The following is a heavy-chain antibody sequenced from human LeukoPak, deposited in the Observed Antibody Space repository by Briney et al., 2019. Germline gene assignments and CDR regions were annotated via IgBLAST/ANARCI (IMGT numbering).Heavy chain of an antibody. J-gene: IGHJ4*02. Sequence: SGTLSLTCAVSGGSISSSNWWSWARQPPGKGLEWIGEIYHSGSTNYNPSLKSRVTISVDKSKNQFSLKLSSVTAADTAVYYCAREENIAAAGTFDYWGQGTLVTVSS. V-gene: IGHV4-4*02. D-gene: IGHD6-13*01. CDR3: AREENIAAAGTFDY. CDR1: GGSISSSNW. CDR2: IYHSGST.